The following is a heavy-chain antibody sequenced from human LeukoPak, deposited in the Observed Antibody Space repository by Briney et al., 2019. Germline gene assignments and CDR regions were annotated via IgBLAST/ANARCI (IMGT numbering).Heavy chain of an antibody. V-gene: IGHV3-30*18. CDR2: ISYDGSNK. CDR1: GFTFSSYG. J-gene: IGHJ4*02. Sequence: PGRSLRLSCAASGFTFSSYGMHWVRQAPGKGLEWVAVISYDGSNKYYADSVKGRFTISRDNSKNTLYLQMNSLRAEDTAVYYCAKDRAGYSTGWTFDSWGQGTLVTVSS. D-gene: IGHD6-19*01. CDR3: AKDRAGYSTGWTFDS.